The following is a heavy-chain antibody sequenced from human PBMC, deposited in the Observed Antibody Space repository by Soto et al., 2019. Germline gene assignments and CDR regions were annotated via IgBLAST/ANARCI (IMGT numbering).Heavy chain of an antibody. V-gene: IGHV3-30*04. CDR2: ISYDGSKE. J-gene: IGHJ6*02. CDR1: GFTFRHYP. CDR3: VRDQGWGGSYSFGYYGMDV. D-gene: IGHD1-26*01. Sequence: QVQLVESGGGVVQTGRSLRLSCAGSGFTFRHYPMHWVRQAPGKGLEWVAVISYDGSKEDYADSVKGRFTISRDNSENTLYLQMNNLRPGDTAVFYCVRDQGWGGSYSFGYYGMDVWGQGTTVTISS.